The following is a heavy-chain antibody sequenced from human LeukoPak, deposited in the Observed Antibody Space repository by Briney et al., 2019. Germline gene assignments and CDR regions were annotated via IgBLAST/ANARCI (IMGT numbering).Heavy chain of an antibody. D-gene: IGHD3-3*01. J-gene: IGHJ4*02. CDR3: TSRYDFWSGYFQGYYFDF. CDR1: GLTFTNYW. Sequence: GGSLRLSCAAPGLTFTNYWMHWVRQAPGKGLESVAYIHPDGTEKYYMESLRGRFALSRDNAKNSLYLQMSNLRDEDTAVYYCTSRYDFWSGYFQGYYFDFWGQGSLVTVSS. CDR2: IHPDGTEK. V-gene: IGHV3-7*01.